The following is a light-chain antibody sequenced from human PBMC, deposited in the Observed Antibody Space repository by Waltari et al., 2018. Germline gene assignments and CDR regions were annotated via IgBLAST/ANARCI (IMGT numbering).Light chain of an antibody. CDR3: SSYISSSAVEV. V-gene: IGLV2-14*03. CDR2: VVG. Sequence: QQHPWKAPKLMIFVVGKRPSGVSNRVSGSKSGNTATRAISGLQAEDEADYYCSSYISSSAVEVFGGGTRLTVL. J-gene: IGLJ3*02.